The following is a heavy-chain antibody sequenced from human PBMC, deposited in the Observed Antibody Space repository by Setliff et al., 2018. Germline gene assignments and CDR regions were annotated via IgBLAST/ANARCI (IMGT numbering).Heavy chain of an antibody. V-gene: IGHV1-2*06. D-gene: IGHD3-10*01. CDR3: ARDLNRWFGEFAFDI. J-gene: IGHJ3*02. Sequence: GASVKVSCKASGYIFTDYYMHWVRQAPGQELGWMGRINPNRGGTNYAQKFQGRVTMTRDSSTSTVYMELNSLGADDTAIYFCARDLNRWFGEFAFDIWGQGTMVTVSS. CDR1: GYIFTDYY. CDR2: INPNRGGT.